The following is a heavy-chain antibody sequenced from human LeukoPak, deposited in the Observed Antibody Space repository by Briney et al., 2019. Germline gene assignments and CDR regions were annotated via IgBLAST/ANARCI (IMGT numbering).Heavy chain of an antibody. CDR2: IIPIFGTA. V-gene: IGHV1-18*01. CDR1: SYTFTSYG. D-gene: IGHD3-10*01. J-gene: IGHJ5*02. CDR3: ARISGGFWFDP. Sequence: ASVKVSCKASSYTFTSYGISWVRQAPGQGLEWMGGIIPIFGTANYAQKLQGRVTMTTDTSTSTAYMELRSLRSDDTAVYYCARISGGFWFDPWGQGTLVTVSS.